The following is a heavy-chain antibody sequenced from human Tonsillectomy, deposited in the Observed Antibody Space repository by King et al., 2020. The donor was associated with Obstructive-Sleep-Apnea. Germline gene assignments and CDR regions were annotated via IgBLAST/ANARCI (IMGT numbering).Heavy chain of an antibody. CDR1: GFTFSSYG. Sequence: VQLVESGGGVVQPGRSLRLSCAASGFTFSSYGMHWVRQAPGKGLEWVAVIWYDGSNEYYADSVKGRFTISRDNSKNTLYLQMNSLRAEDTAVYYCARDGRFGGSLYYYYGMDVWGQGTTVTVSS. J-gene: IGHJ6*02. CDR3: ARDGRFGGSLYYYYGMDV. CDR2: IWYDGSNE. D-gene: IGHD3-10*01. V-gene: IGHV3-33*01.